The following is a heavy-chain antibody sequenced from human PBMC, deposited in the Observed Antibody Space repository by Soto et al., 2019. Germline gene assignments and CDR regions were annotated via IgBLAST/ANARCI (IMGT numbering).Heavy chain of an antibody. Sequence: PSETLSLTCTASGGSISSYYWSWIRQPAGKGLEWIGRIYTSGSTNYNPSLKSRVTMSVDTSKNQFSLKLSSVTAADTAVYYCARDSDDSSGYSHFDYWGQGTLVTVSS. D-gene: IGHD3-22*01. CDR1: GGSISSYY. CDR3: ARDSDDSSGYSHFDY. V-gene: IGHV4-4*07. CDR2: IYTSGST. J-gene: IGHJ4*02.